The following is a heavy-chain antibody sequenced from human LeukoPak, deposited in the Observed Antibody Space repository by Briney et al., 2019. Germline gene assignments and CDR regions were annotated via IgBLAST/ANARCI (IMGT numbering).Heavy chain of an antibody. CDR3: ARDPELTNNWFDP. Sequence: SVKVSCKASGGTFSSYAISWVRQAPGQGLEWMGGIIPIFGTANYAQKFQGRVTITADESTSTAYMELSSLRSEDTAVYYCARDPELTNNWFDPWGQGTLVTDSS. J-gene: IGHJ5*02. CDR1: GGTFSSYA. CDR2: IIPIFGTA. V-gene: IGHV1-69*01. D-gene: IGHD1-1*01.